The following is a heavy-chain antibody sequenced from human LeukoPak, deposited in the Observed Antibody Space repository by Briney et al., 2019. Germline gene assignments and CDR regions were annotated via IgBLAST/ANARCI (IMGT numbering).Heavy chain of an antibody. CDR3: ASARG. Sequence: SETLSLTCAVYGGSFSGYYWSWIRQPPGKGLEWMGEINHSGSTNYNPSLKSRVTISVDTSKNQFSLKLSSVTAADTAVYYCASARGWGQGTLVTVSS. CDR2: INHSGST. V-gene: IGHV4-34*01. CDR1: GGSFSGYY. J-gene: IGHJ4*02. D-gene: IGHD1-26*01.